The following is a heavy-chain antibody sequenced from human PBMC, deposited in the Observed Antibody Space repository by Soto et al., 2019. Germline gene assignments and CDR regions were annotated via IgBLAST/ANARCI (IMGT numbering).Heavy chain of an antibody. D-gene: IGHD3-3*01. V-gene: IGHV4-59*01. CDR3: ARAKRYDGGQDWFDP. CDR1: GGSISSYY. CDR2: IYYSGST. Sequence: PSETLSLTCTVSGGSISSYYWSWIRQPPGKGLEWIGYIYYSGSTKYNPSLKSRVTISVDTSKNQFSLKLSSVTAADTAVYYCARAKRYDGGQDWFDPCGQGSLVTVSS. J-gene: IGHJ5*02.